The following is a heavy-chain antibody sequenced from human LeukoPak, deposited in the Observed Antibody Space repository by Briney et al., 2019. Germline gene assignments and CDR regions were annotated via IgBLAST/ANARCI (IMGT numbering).Heavy chain of an antibody. D-gene: IGHD3-3*01. Sequence: GGSLRLSCAAHGFTFSSYSMNRVRQAPGKGQELVSYISSSSSTIYYADSVKGRFTISRDNAKNSLYLQMNSLRAEDTAVYYCAGDPHYDFWSGDYADGYYMDVWGKGTTVTVSS. V-gene: IGHV3-48*01. CDR3: AGDPHYDFWSGDYADGYYMDV. CDR1: GFTFSSYS. J-gene: IGHJ6*03. CDR2: ISSSSSTI.